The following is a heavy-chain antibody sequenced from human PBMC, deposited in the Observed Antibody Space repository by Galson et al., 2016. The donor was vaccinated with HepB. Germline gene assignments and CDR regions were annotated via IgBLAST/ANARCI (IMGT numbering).Heavy chain of an antibody. V-gene: IGHV1-18*01. CDR2: ISAYDGHT. CDR1: GYTFTSRG. D-gene: IGHD2-15*01. Sequence: SVKVSCKASGYTFTSRGISWVRQAPGQGLEWMGCISAYDGHTNYGQKLQDRLTMTTDTSTSTAYMELRSPRSDDTGVYYCARDQAPLPGDYWGQGTLVTVSS. J-gene: IGHJ4*02. CDR3: ARDQAPLPGDY.